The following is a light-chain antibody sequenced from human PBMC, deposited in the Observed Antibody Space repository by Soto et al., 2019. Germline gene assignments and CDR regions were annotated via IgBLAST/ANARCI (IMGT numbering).Light chain of an antibody. CDR1: QPISSW. J-gene: IGKJ1*01. CDR2: PAS. CDR3: QQGYNFPRA. V-gene: IGKV1-12*01. Sequence: DIQMTQSPSSISASVGVRVTITCRASQPISSWLAWYQQVPGQAPYLLIYPASTLQSGVPSRFSGSGSGTDFTLTINSLQPEDFATYYCQQGYNFPRAFGQGTRVEI.